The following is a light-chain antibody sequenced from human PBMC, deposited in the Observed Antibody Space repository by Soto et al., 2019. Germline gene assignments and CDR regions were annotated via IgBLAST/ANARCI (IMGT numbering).Light chain of an antibody. CDR3: QQRSNWPPTWT. CDR2: DAS. Sequence: EIVLSQSPATLSLSPGERATLSCRAGQSVGSYLAWYQHIPGQAPRLLIYDASKRATGIPARFSGSGSGTDFTLTISSLEPEDFAVYYCQQRSNWPPTWTFGQGTKVEVK. V-gene: IGKV3-11*01. CDR1: QSVGSY. J-gene: IGKJ1*01.